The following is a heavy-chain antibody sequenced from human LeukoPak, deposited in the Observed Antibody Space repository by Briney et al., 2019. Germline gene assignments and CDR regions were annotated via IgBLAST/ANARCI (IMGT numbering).Heavy chain of an antibody. CDR3: ARGSGVLDY. CDR1: GGSISSSSYY. CDR2: IYYSGST. J-gene: IGHJ4*02. V-gene: IGHV4-39*07. D-gene: IGHD3-3*01. Sequence: PSETLSLTCTVSGGSISSSSYYWGWIRQPPGKGLEWIGSIYYSGSTYYNPSLKSRVTISVDTSKNQFSLKLSSVTAADTAVYYCARGSGVLDYWGQGTLVTVSS.